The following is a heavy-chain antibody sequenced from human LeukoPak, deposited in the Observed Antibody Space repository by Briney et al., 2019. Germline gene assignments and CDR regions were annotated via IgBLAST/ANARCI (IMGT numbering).Heavy chain of an antibody. J-gene: IGHJ4*02. CDR2: ISGSGGST. V-gene: IGHV3-23*01. Sequence: GGSLRLSCAASGLTFSSHWMHWVRQAPGKGLEWVSAISGSGGSTYYADSVKGRFTISRDNSKNTLYLQMNSLRAEDTAVYYCAKGRHSSSWYVLDYWGQGTLVTVSS. CDR3: AKGRHSSSWYVLDY. D-gene: IGHD6-13*01. CDR1: GLTFSSHW.